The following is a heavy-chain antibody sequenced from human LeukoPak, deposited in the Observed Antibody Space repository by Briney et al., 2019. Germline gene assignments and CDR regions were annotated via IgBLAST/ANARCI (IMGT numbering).Heavy chain of an antibody. CDR2: IYYSGST. CDR1: GGSISSSSYY. Sequence: KSSETLSLTCTVSGGSISSSSYYWGWIRQPPGKGLEWIGSIYYSGSTYYNPSLKSRVTISVDTSKNQFSLKLSSVTAADTAVYYCARDQDGTGTAGSFDYWGQGTLVTVSS. D-gene: IGHD1-7*01. V-gene: IGHV4-39*07. CDR3: ARDQDGTGTAGSFDY. J-gene: IGHJ4*02.